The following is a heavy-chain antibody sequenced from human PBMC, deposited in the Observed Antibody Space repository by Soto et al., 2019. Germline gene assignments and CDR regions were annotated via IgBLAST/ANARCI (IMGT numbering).Heavy chain of an antibody. CDR1: GYSFAGYW. CDR2: IDPSDSQT. CDR3: ARQIYDSDTGPNFQYYFDS. J-gene: IGHJ4*02. V-gene: IGHV5-10-1*01. Sequence: SLKISCKGSGYSFAGYWITWVRQKPGKGLEWMGRIDPSDSQTYYSPSFRGHVTISVTKSITTVFLQWSSLRASDTAMYYCARQIYDSDTGPNFQYYFDSWGQGTPVTVSS. D-gene: IGHD3-22*01.